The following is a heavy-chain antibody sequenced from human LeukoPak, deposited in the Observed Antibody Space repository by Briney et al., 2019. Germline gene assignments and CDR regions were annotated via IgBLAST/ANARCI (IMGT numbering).Heavy chain of an antibody. J-gene: IGHJ4*02. CDR1: GFTFSNYD. Sequence: GGSLRLSCAASGFTFSNYDMHWVRQAPGKGLEWVSAISSSSSYIYYADSIKGRFTISRDNAENSLYLLMNSLRAVDTAVYFCARGEEKATITALDSWGQGTLVTVSS. CDR2: ISSSSSYI. V-gene: IGHV3-21*01. D-gene: IGHD5-24*01. CDR3: ARGEEKATITALDS.